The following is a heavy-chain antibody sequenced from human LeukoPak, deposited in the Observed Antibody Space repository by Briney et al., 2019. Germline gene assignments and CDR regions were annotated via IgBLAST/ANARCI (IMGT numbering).Heavy chain of an antibody. CDR3: ATRAVAGTLFDY. CDR2: FDPEDGET. V-gene: IGHV1-24*01. CDR1: GYTLTELS. D-gene: IGHD6-19*01. Sequence: ASVKVSCKVSGYTLTELSMHWVRQAPGRGHEWMGGFDPEDGETIYAQKFQGRVTMTEDTSTDTAYMELSSLRSEDTAVYYCATRAVAGTLFDYWGQGTLVTVSS. J-gene: IGHJ4*02.